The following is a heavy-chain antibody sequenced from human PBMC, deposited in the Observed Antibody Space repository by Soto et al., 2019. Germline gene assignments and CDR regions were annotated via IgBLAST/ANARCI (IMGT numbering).Heavy chain of an antibody. J-gene: IGHJ4*02. D-gene: IGHD3-10*01. V-gene: IGHV4-61*01. Sequence: PSETLSLTCTVSGGSVSSGSYYWSWIRQPPGKGLEWIGYIYYSGSTNYNPSLKSRVTISVDTSKNQFSLKLSSVTAADTAVYYCAREKYYYGSRSFIDYWGQGSLVIVSS. CDR2: IYYSGST. CDR3: AREKYYYGSRSFIDY. CDR1: GGSVSSGSYY.